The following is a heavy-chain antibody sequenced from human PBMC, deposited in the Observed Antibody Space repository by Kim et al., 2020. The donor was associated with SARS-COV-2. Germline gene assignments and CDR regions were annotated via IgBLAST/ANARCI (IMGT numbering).Heavy chain of an antibody. J-gene: IGHJ5*02. Sequence: ASVKVSCKASGYTFTGYYMHWVRQAPGQGLEWMGRINPNSGGTNYAQKFQGRVTMTRDTSISTAYMELSRLRSDDTAVYYCARALPEYIYGYGWFDPWGQGTLVSVSS. CDR1: GYTFTGYY. D-gene: IGHD5-18*01. CDR2: INPNSGGT. V-gene: IGHV1-2*06. CDR3: ARALPEYIYGYGWFDP.